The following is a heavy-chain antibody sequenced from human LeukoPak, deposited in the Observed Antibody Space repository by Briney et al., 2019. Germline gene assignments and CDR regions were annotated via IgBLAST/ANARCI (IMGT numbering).Heavy chain of an antibody. Sequence: TGGSLRLSCAASGFTVSSNYMSWVRQALGKGLEWVSVIYSGGSTYYADSVKGRFTISRDNSKNTLYLQMNSLRAEDTAVYYCARGLTTVTPLDIWGQGTMVTVSS. D-gene: IGHD4-11*01. CDR3: ARGLTTVTPLDI. J-gene: IGHJ3*02. CDR1: GFTVSSNY. CDR2: IYSGGST. V-gene: IGHV3-66*02.